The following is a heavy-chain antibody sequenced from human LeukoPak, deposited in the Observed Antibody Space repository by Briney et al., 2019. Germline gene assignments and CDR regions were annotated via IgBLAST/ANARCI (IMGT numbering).Heavy chain of an antibody. CDR3: AMLNSDILARYYKTNY. J-gene: IGHJ4*02. Sequence: ASVKVSCKASGYTFTGYYMHWVRQAPGQGLELMGWINPNSGGTNYAQKFQGRVTMTRDTSISTAHMELSRLRSDDTAVYYCAMLNSDILARYYKTNYWGPGNLVTVSS. CDR1: GYTFTGYY. D-gene: IGHD3-9*01. V-gene: IGHV1-2*02. CDR2: INPNSGGT.